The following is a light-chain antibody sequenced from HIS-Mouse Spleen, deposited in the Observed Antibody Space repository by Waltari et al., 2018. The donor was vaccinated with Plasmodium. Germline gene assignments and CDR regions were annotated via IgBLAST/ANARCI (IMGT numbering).Light chain of an antibody. CDR3: SSYTSSSTLNYV. V-gene: IGLV2-14*02. Sequence: QSALTQPASVSGSPGQSITISCTGTSSDVGSYNLVSWYQQHPGKAPKLMIYEGSKRPSGVSNRFSGSKSGNTASLTISRLQAEDEADYYCSSYTSSSTLNYVFGTGTKVTVL. J-gene: IGLJ1*01. CDR1: SSDVGSYNL. CDR2: EGS.